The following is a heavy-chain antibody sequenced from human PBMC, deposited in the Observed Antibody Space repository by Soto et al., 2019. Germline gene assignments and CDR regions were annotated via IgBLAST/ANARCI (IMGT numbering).Heavy chain of an antibody. CDR1: GGSISSSSYY. Sequence: SETLSLTCTVSGGSISSSSYYLGWIRQPPGKGLEWIGSIYYSGSTYYNPSLKSRVTISVDTSKNQFSLKLSSVTAADTAVYYCARLGSGRRWLLIETYNWFDPWGQGTLVTVSS. CDR2: IYYSGST. D-gene: IGHD3-22*01. J-gene: IGHJ5*02. CDR3: ARLGSGRRWLLIETYNWFDP. V-gene: IGHV4-39*01.